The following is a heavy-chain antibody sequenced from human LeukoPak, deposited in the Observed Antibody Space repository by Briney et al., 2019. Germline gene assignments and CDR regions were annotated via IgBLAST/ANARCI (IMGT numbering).Heavy chain of an antibody. J-gene: IGHJ4*02. CDR1: GYTFTSYY. CDR2: INPSGGST. V-gene: IGHV1-46*01. CDR3: ARDLTVYSSSWYYFDY. D-gene: IGHD6-13*01. Sequence: ASVKVSCKASGYTFTSYYMHWVRQAPGQGLEWMGIINPSGGSTSYAQKFQGRVTMTRDTSTSTVYMELSSLRSEDTAVYYCARDLTVYSSSWYYFDYWGQGTLVTDSS.